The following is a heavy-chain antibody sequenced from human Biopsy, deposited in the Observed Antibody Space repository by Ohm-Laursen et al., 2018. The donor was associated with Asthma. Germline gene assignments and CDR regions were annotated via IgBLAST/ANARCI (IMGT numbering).Heavy chain of an antibody. Sequence: SLRLSCTASGFPFSTYAMSWVRQAPGKGLERVSAITGSGGTTYYADSVRGRFTISRDNSKSTLFLQMDSLSAEDTAVYYCAKDFRGIAVAGDRGFDYWGQGTLVTVSS. CDR3: AKDFRGIAVAGDRGFDY. J-gene: IGHJ4*02. D-gene: IGHD6-19*01. CDR2: ITGSGGTT. CDR1: GFPFSTYA. V-gene: IGHV3-23*01.